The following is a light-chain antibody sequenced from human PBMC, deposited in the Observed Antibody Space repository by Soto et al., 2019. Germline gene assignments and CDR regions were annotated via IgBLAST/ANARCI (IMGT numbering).Light chain of an antibody. CDR2: RSN. CDR3: ASWDDSLRGVV. V-gene: IGLV1-47*01. Sequence: QSVLPQPPSASGTPGQRVTISCSGSSSNIGSNHVYWYQQLPGAAPKLLISRSNRRPSGAPDRFSGSRSGTSASLAISGLRSEDEADYYCASWDDSLRGVVFGGGTKVTVL. J-gene: IGLJ3*02. CDR1: SSNIGSNH.